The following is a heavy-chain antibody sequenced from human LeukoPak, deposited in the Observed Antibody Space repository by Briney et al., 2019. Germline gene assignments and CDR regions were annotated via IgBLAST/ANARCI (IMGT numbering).Heavy chain of an antibody. D-gene: IGHD2-15*01. CDR2: IRNDGTHK. J-gene: IGHJ4*02. CDR1: GFAFSGLG. Sequence: GGSLKLSCAASGFAFSGLGTHWVRHAPGKGLEWVAFIRNDGTHKSYVDSVKGRFTISRDNSKNTLYLQMNSLRAEDTAVYYCAKDPGYCSGGSCSPWNFFDYWGQGTLVTVSP. V-gene: IGHV3-30*02. CDR3: AKDPGYCSGGSCSPWNFFDY.